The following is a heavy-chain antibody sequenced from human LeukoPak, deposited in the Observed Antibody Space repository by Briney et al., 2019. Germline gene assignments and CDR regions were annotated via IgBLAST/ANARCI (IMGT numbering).Heavy chain of an antibody. J-gene: IGHJ4*02. D-gene: IGHD3-22*01. V-gene: IGHV3-30*04. CDR1: GFTLSSYV. CDR3: AITYYYDISPFDY. CDR2: ISYDGSNE. Sequence: GGSLRLSCAASGFTLSSYVMHWVRQAPGKGLEWVAIISYDGSNEYYADSVKGRFTISRDNSKNTLYLQMNSLRAADTAVYYCAITYYYDISPFDYWGQGTLVTVSS.